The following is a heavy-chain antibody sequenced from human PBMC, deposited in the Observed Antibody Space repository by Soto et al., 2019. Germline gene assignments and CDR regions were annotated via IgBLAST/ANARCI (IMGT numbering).Heavy chain of an antibody. Sequence: ASVKVSCKASCYTFTSYVINWVRQAPGQGLEWMGWISASTGNTNYAESVQGRVTLTTDISTSTAYMELRRLTSNDTAVYYCARSPRVIVAAKGTLDYWGQGTPVTVSS. V-gene: IGHV1-18*04. D-gene: IGHD5-12*01. J-gene: IGHJ4*02. CDR1: CYTFTSYV. CDR3: ARSPRVIVAAKGTLDY. CDR2: ISASTGNT.